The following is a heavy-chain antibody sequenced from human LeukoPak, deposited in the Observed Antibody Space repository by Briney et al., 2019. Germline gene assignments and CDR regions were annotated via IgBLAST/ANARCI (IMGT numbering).Heavy chain of an antibody. V-gene: IGHV4-34*01. J-gene: IGHJ5*02. CDR3: ARILWRTMVRNNWSDP. D-gene: IGHD3-10*01. CDR1: GGSFSGYY. Sequence: PSETLSLTCAVYGGSFSGYYWSWIRQPPGKGLEWIGEINHSGSTNYNPSLKSRVTISVDTSKNQFSLKLSSVTAADTAVHYCARILWRTMVRNNWSDPWGQGTLVTVSS. CDR2: INHSGST.